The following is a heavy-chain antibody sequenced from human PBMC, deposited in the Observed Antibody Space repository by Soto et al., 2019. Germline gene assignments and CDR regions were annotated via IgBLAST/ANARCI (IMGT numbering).Heavy chain of an antibody. CDR2: ISYDGSNK. V-gene: IGHV3-30*18. CDR1: GFTFSSYG. Sequence: GGSLRLSCAASGFTFSSYGMHWVRQAPGKGLEWVAVISYDGSNKYYADSVKGRFTISRDNSKNTLYLQMNSLRAEDTAVYYWAKDIYDFWSGYYYYYGMDVWGKGTTVTVSS. J-gene: IGHJ6*04. D-gene: IGHD3-3*01. CDR3: AKDIYDFWSGYYYYYGMDV.